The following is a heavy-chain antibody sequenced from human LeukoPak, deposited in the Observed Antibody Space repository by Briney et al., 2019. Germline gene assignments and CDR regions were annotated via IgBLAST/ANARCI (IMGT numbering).Heavy chain of an antibody. CDR1: GFTFSSNW. J-gene: IGHJ4*02. Sequence: GGSLRLSCAAAGFTFSSNWMSWVRQAPGKGLEWVANIKQDGSEKYYVDSVKGRFTISRDNAKNSLYLQMNSLRAEDTAVYYCARDDILWGQGTLVTVSS. CDR3: ARDDIL. D-gene: IGHD2-15*01. V-gene: IGHV3-7*01. CDR2: IKQDGSEK.